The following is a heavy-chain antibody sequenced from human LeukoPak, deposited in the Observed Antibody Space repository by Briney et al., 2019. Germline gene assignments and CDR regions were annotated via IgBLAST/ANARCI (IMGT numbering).Heavy chain of an antibody. CDR3: ARDLCSTTSCLDY. J-gene: IGHJ4*02. V-gene: IGHV3-7*01. CDR1: GFTFSSYW. D-gene: IGHD2-2*01. CDR2: IKQDGSEK. Sequence: GGSLRLSCAASGFTFSSYWMSWVRQAPGKGPEWVANIKQDGSEKYYVDSVKGRFTISRDNAKNSLYLQMNSLRAEDTAVYYCARDLCSTTSCLDYWGQGTLVTVSS.